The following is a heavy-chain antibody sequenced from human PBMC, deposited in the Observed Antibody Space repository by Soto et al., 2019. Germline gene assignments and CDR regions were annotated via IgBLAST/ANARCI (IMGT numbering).Heavy chain of an antibody. J-gene: IGHJ6*02. CDR3: AGVVLMVYARGKYGMDV. Sequence: ASVKVSCKASGYTFPDDGIHWVRQAPGQVLEWMGLISTYNGNTNYAQKLQGRVTITRDTSTSTAYMDLRSLRSDGTAVYYCAGVVLMVYARGKYGMDVGGQGTTVPVSS. D-gene: IGHD2-8*01. V-gene: IGHV1-18*01. CDR1: GYTFPDDG. CDR2: ISTYNGNT.